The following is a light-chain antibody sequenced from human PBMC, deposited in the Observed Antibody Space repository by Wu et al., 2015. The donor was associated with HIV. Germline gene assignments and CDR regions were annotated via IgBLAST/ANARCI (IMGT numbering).Light chain of an antibody. Sequence: EIVLTQSPATLSLSPGERATLSCRASQSVSNYLAWYQQKPGQAPRLLIYAASDRATGIPARFSGSGSGTDFTLTISSLEPEDFAFYYCQQGNNWPLTFGQGTRLDIK. J-gene: IGKJ5*01. V-gene: IGKV3-11*01. CDR3: QQGNNWPLT. CDR1: QSVSNY. CDR2: AAS.